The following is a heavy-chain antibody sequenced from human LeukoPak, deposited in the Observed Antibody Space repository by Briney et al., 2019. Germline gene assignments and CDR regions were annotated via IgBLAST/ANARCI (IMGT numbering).Heavy chain of an antibody. V-gene: IGHV1-18*01. CDR3: ARLPGWYGDYQYAFDI. J-gene: IGHJ3*02. D-gene: IGHD4-17*01. Sequence: ASVKVSCKASGYTFTSYGISWVRQAPGQGLEWMGWISAYNGNTNYAQKLQGRVTMTTDTSTSTAYMELRSLRSDDTAVYYCARLPGWYGDYQYAFDIWGQGTMVTVSS. CDR1: GYTFTSYG. CDR2: ISAYNGNT.